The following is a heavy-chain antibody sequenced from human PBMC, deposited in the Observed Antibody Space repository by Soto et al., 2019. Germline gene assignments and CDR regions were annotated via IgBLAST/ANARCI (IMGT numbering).Heavy chain of an antibody. Sequence: GGSLRLSCAASGFTFSSYGMHWVRQAPGKGLEWVAVISYDGSNKYYADSVKGRFTISRDNSKNTLYLQMNSLRAEDTAVYYCAKFHGSSGYYPLYYYYGMDVWGQGTTVTVSS. D-gene: IGHD3-22*01. J-gene: IGHJ6*02. CDR2: ISYDGSNK. CDR3: AKFHGSSGYYPLYYYYGMDV. V-gene: IGHV3-30*18. CDR1: GFTFSSYG.